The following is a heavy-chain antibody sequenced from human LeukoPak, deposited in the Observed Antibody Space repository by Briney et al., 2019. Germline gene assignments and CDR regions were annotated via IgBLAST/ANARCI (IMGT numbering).Heavy chain of an antibody. CDR1: GYTFTSYD. V-gene: IGHV1-8*01. Sequence: ASVKVSCKASGYTFTSYDINWVRQATGQGLEWMGWMNPNSGNTGYAQKFQGRVTMTGNTSISTAYMEVSSLRSEDTAVYYCARRFGGLGTPIYYWGQGTVVTVSS. D-gene: IGHD3-16*01. CDR3: ARRFGGLGTPIYY. CDR2: MNPNSGNT. J-gene: IGHJ4*02.